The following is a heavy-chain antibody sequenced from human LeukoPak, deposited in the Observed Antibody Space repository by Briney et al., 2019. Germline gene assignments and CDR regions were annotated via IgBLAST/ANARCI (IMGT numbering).Heavy chain of an antibody. D-gene: IGHD6-6*01. V-gene: IGHV3-23*01. Sequence: GGSLRLSCAASGFTFSSYAMSWVRQAPGKGLEWVSAISGSGGSTYYADSVKGRFTISRDNSKNTLYLQMNSLRAEDTAVYYCAKDPRYSSSFLLDYWGQGTLVTVSS. J-gene: IGHJ4*02. CDR3: AKDPRYSSSFLLDY. CDR1: GFTFSSYA. CDR2: ISGSGGST.